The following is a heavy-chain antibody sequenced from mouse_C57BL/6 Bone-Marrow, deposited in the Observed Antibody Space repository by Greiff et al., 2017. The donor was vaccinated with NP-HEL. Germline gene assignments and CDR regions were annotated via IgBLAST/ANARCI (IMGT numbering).Heavy chain of an antibody. CDR3: ASPYLLLDWYFDV. CDR2: IYIGNGYT. Sequence: SGAELVRPGSSVKMSCKTSGYTFTSYGINWVKQRPGQGLEWIGYIYIGNGYTEYNEKFKGKATLTSDTSSSTAYMQLSSLTSEDSAIYFCASPYLLLDWYFDVWGTGTTVTVSS. CDR1: GYTFTSYG. V-gene: IGHV1-58*01. D-gene: IGHD2-1*01. J-gene: IGHJ1*03.